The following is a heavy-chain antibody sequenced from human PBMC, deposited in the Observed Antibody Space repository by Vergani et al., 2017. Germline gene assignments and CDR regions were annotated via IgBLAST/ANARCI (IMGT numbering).Heavy chain of an antibody. CDR3: AKGHDSSGYYYCYFDY. V-gene: IGHV3-15*01. Sequence: EVQLVESGGGLVKPGGSLRLSCAASGFTFSNAWMSWVRQAPGKGLEWVGRIKSKTDGGTTDYAAPVKGRFTISRDNSKNTLYLQMNSLRAEDTAVYYCAKGHDSSGYYYCYFDYWGQGTLVTVSS. CDR2: IKSKTDGGTT. J-gene: IGHJ4*02. CDR1: GFTFSNAW. D-gene: IGHD3-22*01.